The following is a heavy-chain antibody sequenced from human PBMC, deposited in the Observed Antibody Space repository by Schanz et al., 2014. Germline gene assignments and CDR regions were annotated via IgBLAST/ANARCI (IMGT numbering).Heavy chain of an antibody. J-gene: IGHJ6*02. CDR2: ISWDGGST. CDR1: GFTFDDYT. CDR3: AKDIGRRKRNDPNYYYYYGMDV. Sequence: EVQLVESGGVVVQPGGSLRLSCAASGFTFDDYTMHWVRQAPGKGLEWVSLISWDGGSTYYADSVKGRFTISRDNSKNSLYLQMNSVRTEDTAFYYCAKDIGRRKRNDPNYYYYYGMDVWGQGTTVTVSS. D-gene: IGHD1-1*01. V-gene: IGHV3-43*01.